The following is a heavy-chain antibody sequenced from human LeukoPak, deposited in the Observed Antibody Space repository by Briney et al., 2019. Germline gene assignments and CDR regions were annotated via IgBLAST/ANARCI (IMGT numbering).Heavy chain of an antibody. V-gene: IGHV4-39*01. CDR3: AGPTGYYSFDY. J-gene: IGHJ4*02. CDR2: IYYSGST. Sequence: SETLSLTSTVSGGSISSSSYYWGWIRQPPGKGLEWIGSIYYSGSTYYNPSLKSRVTISVDTSKNQFSLKLGSVTAADTAVYYCAGPTGYYSFDYWGQGTLVTVSS. D-gene: IGHD3-9*01. CDR1: GGSISSSSYY.